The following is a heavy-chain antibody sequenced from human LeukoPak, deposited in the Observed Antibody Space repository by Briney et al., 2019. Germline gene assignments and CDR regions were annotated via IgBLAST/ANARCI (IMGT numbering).Heavy chain of an antibody. D-gene: IGHD3-3*01. CDR2: INPSGGST. Sequence: ASVKVSCKASGYTFTSYYMHWVRQAPGQGLEWMGIINPSGGSTNYAQKFQGRVTMTRDTSTSTVYMELSSLRSEDTAVYYCASVPTDDFWSGYYTGGAFDIWGQGTMVTVSS. CDR3: ASVPTDDFWSGYYTGGAFDI. J-gene: IGHJ3*02. V-gene: IGHV1-46*01. CDR1: GYTFTSYY.